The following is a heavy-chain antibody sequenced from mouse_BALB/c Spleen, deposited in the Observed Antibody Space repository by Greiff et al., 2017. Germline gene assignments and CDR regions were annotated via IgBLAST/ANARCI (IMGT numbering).Heavy chain of an antibody. V-gene: IGHV1S56*01. CDR3: AREITTNY. J-gene: IGHJ2*01. Sequence: QVQLQQSGPELVKPGASVKMSCKASGYTFTSYYIHWVKQRPGQGLEWIGWIYPGDGSTKYNEKFKGKTTLTADKSSSTAYMLLSSLTSEDSAIYFCAREITTNYWGRGTTLTVSS. D-gene: IGHD2-4*01. CDR2: IYPGDGST. CDR1: GYTFTSYY.